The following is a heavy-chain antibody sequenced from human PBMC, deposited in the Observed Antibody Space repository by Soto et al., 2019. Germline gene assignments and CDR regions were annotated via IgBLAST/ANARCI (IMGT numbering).Heavy chain of an antibody. CDR2: ISGSGVST. D-gene: IGHD6-13*01. CDR3: AKSSMSGRSWKDFDY. J-gene: IGHJ4*02. CDR1: GFTFSSYS. Sequence: PGGSLRLSCAACGFTFSSYSISWVRQAPWKGLEWVSAISGSGVSTYYADSVKGRFTISRDNSKNTLYLQMNSLRAEDTAVYYCAKSSMSGRSWKDFDYFGRGTLVTFCS. V-gene: IGHV3-23*01.